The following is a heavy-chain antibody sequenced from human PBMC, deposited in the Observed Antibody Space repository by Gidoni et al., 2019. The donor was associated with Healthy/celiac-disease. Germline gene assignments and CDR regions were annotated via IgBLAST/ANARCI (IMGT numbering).Heavy chain of an antibody. CDR1: GGSISSGSYY. CDR3: AREFRRYSYGYDY. CDR2: IYTSGST. Sequence: QVQLQESGPGLVKLSQTLSLTCTVSGGSISSGSYYWSWIRQPAGKGLEWIGRIYTSGSTNYNPSLKSRVTISVDTSKNQFSLKLSSVTAADTAVYYCAREFRRYSYGYDYWGQGTLVTVSS. D-gene: IGHD5-18*01. V-gene: IGHV4-61*02. J-gene: IGHJ4*02.